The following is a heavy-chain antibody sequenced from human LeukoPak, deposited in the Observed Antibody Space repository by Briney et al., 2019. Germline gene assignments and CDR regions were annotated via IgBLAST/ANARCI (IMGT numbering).Heavy chain of an antibody. J-gene: IGHJ4*02. Sequence: GGSLRLSCAASGFTFSNYAMRWVRQAPGKGLEWVSGISGSGDSTYYADSVKGRFTISRDNSKNTLYLQMNSLRAEDTAVYYCARHLLWFGELSGGFDYWGQGTLVTVSS. CDR1: GFTFSNYA. D-gene: IGHD3-10*01. V-gene: IGHV3-23*01. CDR2: ISGSGDST. CDR3: ARHLLWFGELSGGFDY.